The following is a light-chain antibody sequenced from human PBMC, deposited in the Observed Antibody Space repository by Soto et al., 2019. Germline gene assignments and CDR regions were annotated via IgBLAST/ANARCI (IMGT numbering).Light chain of an antibody. CDR3: VLYMGSGIWL. CDR2: STN. Sequence: QAVVTQEPSFSVSPGGTVTLTCGLSSGSVSTSYYPSWYQQTPGQAPRTLIYSTNIRSSGVPDRFSGSVLGNKAALTITGAQADDDSDYYCVLYMGSGIWLFGGGTQLTVL. V-gene: IGLV8-61*01. CDR1: SGSVSTSYY. J-gene: IGLJ3*02.